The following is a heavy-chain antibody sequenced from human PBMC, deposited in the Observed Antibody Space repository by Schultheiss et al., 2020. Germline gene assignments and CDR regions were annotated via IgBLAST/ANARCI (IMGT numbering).Heavy chain of an antibody. CDR1: GFNFRGYW. V-gene: IGHV3-74*01. Sequence: GGSLRLSCVASGFNFRGYWMHWVRQSPGEGLVWVSRINSDGSDTGYADSVKGRLTISRDNAKNTMYLQMNSLRAEDTAVYYCARERYSAYDLWGQGTLVTVSS. D-gene: IGHD5-12*01. CDR2: INSDGSDT. CDR3: ARERYSAYDL. J-gene: IGHJ5*02.